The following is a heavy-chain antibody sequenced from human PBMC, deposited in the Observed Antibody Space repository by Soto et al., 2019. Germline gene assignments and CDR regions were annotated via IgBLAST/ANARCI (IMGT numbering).Heavy chain of an antibody. CDR1: GGSISSYY. J-gene: IGHJ3*02. CDR2: IYYSGST. CDR3: AGRYGGVFYI. V-gene: IGHV4-59*08. D-gene: IGHD4-17*01. Sequence: PSETLSLTCTVSGGSISSYYWSWIRQPPGKGLEWIGYIYYSGSTNYNPSLKSRVTISVDTSKNQFSLKLSSVTAADTAVYYCAGRYGGVFYIWGQGTMVTVS.